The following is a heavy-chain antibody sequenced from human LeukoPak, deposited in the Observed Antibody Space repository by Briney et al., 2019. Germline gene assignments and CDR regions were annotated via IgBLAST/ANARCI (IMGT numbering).Heavy chain of an antibody. CDR2: ISTSSGTI. J-gene: IGHJ4*02. Sequence: GGSLRLSCTASEFTFSSYGMNWVRQVPGKGLEWVSYISTSSGTIYYADSVKGRFTISRDNARNSLYLQMNSLRDEDTAVYYCASGGNYIDYWGQGTLVTVSS. CDR3: ASGGNYIDY. CDR1: EFTFSSYG. V-gene: IGHV3-48*02. D-gene: IGHD4-11*01.